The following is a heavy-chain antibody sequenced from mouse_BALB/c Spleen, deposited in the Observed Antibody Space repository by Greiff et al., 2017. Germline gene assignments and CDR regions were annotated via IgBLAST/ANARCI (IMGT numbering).Heavy chain of an antibody. V-gene: IGHV5-6-5*01. D-gene: IGHD1-1*01. CDR1: GFTFSSYA. CDR2: ISSGGST. CDR3: ARNFDYYGSSYEYFDY. Sequence: DVQLQESGGGLVKPGGSLKLSCAASGFTFSSYAMSWVRQTPEKRLEWVASISSGGSTYYPDSVKGRFTISRDNARNILYLQMSSLRSEDTAMYYCARNFDYYGSSYEYFDYWGQGTTLTVSS. J-gene: IGHJ2*01.